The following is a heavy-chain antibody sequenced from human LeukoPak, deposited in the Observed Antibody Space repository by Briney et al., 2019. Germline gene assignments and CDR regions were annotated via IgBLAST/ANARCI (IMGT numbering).Heavy chain of an antibody. D-gene: IGHD6-19*01. Sequence: ASVKVSCKASGYTFTGYYMHWVRQAPGQGLEWMGWINPNSGGTNYAQKFQGRVTITADKSTSTAYMELSSLRSEDTAVYYCAVSIAVAGRFDYWGQGTLVTVSS. J-gene: IGHJ4*02. CDR2: INPNSGGT. CDR3: AVSIAVAGRFDY. CDR1: GYTFTGYY. V-gene: IGHV1-2*02.